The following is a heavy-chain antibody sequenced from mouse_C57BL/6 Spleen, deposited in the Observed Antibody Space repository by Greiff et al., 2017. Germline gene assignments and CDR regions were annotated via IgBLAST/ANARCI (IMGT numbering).Heavy chain of an antibody. CDR1: GYTFTDYY. V-gene: IGHV1-19*01. CDR2: INPYNGGT. CDR3: ARGGYYGSSYRNYAMDY. Sequence: EVQLQQSGPVLVKPGASVKMSCKASGYTFTDYYMNWVKQSHGKSLEWIGVINPYNGGTSYNQKFKGKATLTVDKSSSTAYMELNSLTSEDSAVYYCARGGYYGSSYRNYAMDYWGQGTSVTVSS. D-gene: IGHD1-1*01. J-gene: IGHJ4*01.